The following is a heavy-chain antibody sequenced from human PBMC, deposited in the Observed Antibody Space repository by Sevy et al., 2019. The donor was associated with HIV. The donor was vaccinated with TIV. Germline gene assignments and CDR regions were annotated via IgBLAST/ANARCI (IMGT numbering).Heavy chain of an antibody. D-gene: IGHD1-26*01. CDR3: ARRFNIVGATHFDY. J-gene: IGHJ4*02. V-gene: IGHV3-48*02. CDR2: ISSSSSTI. Sequence: GGSLRLSCAASGFTFSSYTMNWVRQAPGEGLEWVSYISSSSSTIYYADSVKGRFTISRDNAKNSLYLQMNSLRDEDTAVYFCARRFNIVGATHFDYWGQGTLVTVSS. CDR1: GFTFSSYT.